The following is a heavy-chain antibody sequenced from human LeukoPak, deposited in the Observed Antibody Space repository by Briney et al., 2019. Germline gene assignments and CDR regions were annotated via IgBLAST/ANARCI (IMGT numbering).Heavy chain of an antibody. Sequence: SETLSLTCTVSGGSISSGDYYWSWIRQPPGKGLEWIGSIYYSGNTYYNPSLKSRVTISVDTSKNQFSLKLSSVTAADTAVYYCARHGSDYRAYFDYWGQGTLVTVSS. J-gene: IGHJ4*02. CDR1: GGSISSGDYY. D-gene: IGHD4/OR15-4a*01. V-gene: IGHV4-39*01. CDR3: ARHGSDYRAYFDY. CDR2: IYYSGNT.